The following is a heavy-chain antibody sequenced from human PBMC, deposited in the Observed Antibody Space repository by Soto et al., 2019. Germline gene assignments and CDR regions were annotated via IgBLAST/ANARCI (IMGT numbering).Heavy chain of an antibody. D-gene: IGHD6-13*01. V-gene: IGHV3-15*01. CDR1: GFTLSNAW. Sequence: GSLSVCGAASGFTLSNAWMGWVRQAPGKGLEGVGRIKSKTDGVTTDYAAPVKGRFTISRDDSKNTLYLQMNSLKTEDTAVYYCTTGRGIAAAGDYYYYGMDVWGQGTTVT. CDR3: TTGRGIAAAGDYYYYGMDV. J-gene: IGHJ6*02. CDR2: IKSKTDGVTT.